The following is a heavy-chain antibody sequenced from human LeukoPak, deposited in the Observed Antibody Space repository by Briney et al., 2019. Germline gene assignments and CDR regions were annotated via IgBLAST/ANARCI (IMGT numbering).Heavy chain of an antibody. J-gene: IGHJ3*02. Sequence: SETLSLTCTVSGGSISSRDYYWGWIRQPPGKGLEWIGSIYHSGSTYYNPSLKSRVTISVDTSKNHFSLTLSSVTAADTAVYYCARFGGPHAFDIWGQGTMVTVSS. CDR3: ARFGGPHAFDI. CDR1: GGSISSRDYY. D-gene: IGHD3-3*01. V-gene: IGHV4-39*07. CDR2: IYHSGST.